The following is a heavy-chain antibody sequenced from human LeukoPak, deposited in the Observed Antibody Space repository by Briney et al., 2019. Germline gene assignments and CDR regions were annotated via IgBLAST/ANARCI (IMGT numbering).Heavy chain of an antibody. CDR2: IIPIFGTA. CDR3: ARAGGSSLYYYYGMDV. CDR1: GGTFSSYA. Sequence: GASVRVSCKASGGTFSSYAISWVRQAPGQGLEWMGGIIPIFGTANYAQKFQGRVTITADESTSTAYMELSSLRSEDTAVYYCARAGGSSLYYYYGMDVWGQGTTVTVSS. J-gene: IGHJ6*02. V-gene: IGHV1-69*13. D-gene: IGHD1-26*01.